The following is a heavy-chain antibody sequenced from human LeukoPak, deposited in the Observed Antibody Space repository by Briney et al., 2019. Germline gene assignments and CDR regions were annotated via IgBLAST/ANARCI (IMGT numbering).Heavy chain of an antibody. D-gene: IGHD3-10*01. Sequence: SETLSLTCAVYGGSFSGYYWNWIRQPPGKGLEWIGEINHSGSTNYNPSLKGRVTISVDTSKNQFSLKLSSVTAADTAVYYCARGNRGASGDYWGQGTLVTVSS. CDR2: INHSGST. V-gene: IGHV4-34*01. J-gene: IGHJ4*02. CDR1: GGSFSGYY. CDR3: ARGNRGASGDY.